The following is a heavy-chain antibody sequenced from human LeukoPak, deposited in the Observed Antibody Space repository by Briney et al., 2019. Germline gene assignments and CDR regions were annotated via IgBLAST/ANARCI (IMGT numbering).Heavy chain of an antibody. CDR3: ARRGAKNGGGYYYYYMDV. J-gene: IGHJ6*03. V-gene: IGHV5-51*01. CDR2: IYPGDSDT. D-gene: IGHD3-16*01. Sequence: GESLKISCKGSGYSFTSYWIGWVRQMPGKGLEWMGIIYPGDSDTTYSPSFQGQVTISADKSISTAYLQWSSLKASDTAIYYCARRGAKNGGGYYYYYMDVWGKGTTVTISS. CDR1: GYSFTSYW.